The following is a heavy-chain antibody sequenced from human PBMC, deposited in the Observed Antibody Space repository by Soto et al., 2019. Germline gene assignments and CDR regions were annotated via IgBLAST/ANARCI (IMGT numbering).Heavy chain of an antibody. J-gene: IGHJ4*02. D-gene: IGHD1-26*01. CDR3: AREVRSGSYYFDY. CDR2: VHSSGNT. Sequence: TLSLTCAVYGGSFSGYYWSWIRQPPGKGLEWIGYVHSSGNTYYNPSFKSRVTILIDRSKNHFSLNLNSVTAADTAVYYCAREVRSGSYYFDYWGQGALVTVSS. CDR1: GGSFSGYY. V-gene: IGHV4-34*01.